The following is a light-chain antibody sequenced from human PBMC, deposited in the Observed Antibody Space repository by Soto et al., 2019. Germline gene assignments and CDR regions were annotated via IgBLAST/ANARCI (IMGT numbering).Light chain of an antibody. Sequence: QSVLTQSRSVSGSLGQSVTISCTGTSSDVSWYQHHPGKAPKLMIYDVYKRPSGVPDRFSGSRSGNTASLTISGLQAEDEADFYCSSYAGGHIWVFGGGTKVTVL. V-gene: IGLV2-11*01. CDR2: DVY. CDR1: SSDV. J-gene: IGLJ3*02. CDR3: SSYAGGHIWV.